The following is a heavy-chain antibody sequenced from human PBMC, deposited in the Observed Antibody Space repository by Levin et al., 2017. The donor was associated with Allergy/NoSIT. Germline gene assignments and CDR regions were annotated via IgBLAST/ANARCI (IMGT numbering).Heavy chain of an antibody. CDR2: IYYSGST. D-gene: IGHD6-19*01. J-gene: IGHJ4*02. CDR1: GGSISSYY. V-gene: IGHV4-59*01. CDR3: ARIGYSSGWSPEDY. Sequence: PSETLSLTCTVSGGSISSYYWSWIRQPPGKGLEWIGYIYYSGSTNYNPSLKSRVTISVDTSKNQFSLKLSSVTAADTAVYYCARIGYSSGWSPEDYWGQGTLVTVSS.